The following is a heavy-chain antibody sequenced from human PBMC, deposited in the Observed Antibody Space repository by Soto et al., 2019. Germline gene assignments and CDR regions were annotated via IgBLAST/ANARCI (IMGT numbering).Heavy chain of an antibody. CDR1: GYTFTSYA. CDR3: ARDGRTVVVPAAIHYGMDV. CDR2: INAGNGNT. D-gene: IGHD2-2*01. V-gene: IGHV1-3*01. Sequence: QVQLVQSGAEVKKPGASVKVSCKASGYTFTSYAMHWVRQAPGQRLEWMGWINAGNGNTKYSQKLQGRVTITRDTSASTAYMELSSLRSEDTAVYYCARDGRTVVVPAAIHYGMDVWGQGTTVAVSS. J-gene: IGHJ6*02.